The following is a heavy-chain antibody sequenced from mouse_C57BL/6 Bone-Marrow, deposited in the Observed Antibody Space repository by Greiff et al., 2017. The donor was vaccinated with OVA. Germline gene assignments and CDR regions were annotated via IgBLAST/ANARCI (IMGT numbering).Heavy chain of an antibody. Sequence: EVQLVESGGGLVQPGGSLKLSCAASGFTFSDYYMYWVRQTPEKRLEWVAYISNGGGSTYYPDTVKGRFTISRDNAKNTLYLQMSRLKSEDTAMYYCARHHGSSPAWFAYWGQGTLVTVSA. J-gene: IGHJ3*01. CDR3: ARHHGSSPAWFAY. V-gene: IGHV5-12*01. D-gene: IGHD1-1*01. CDR2: ISNGGGST. CDR1: GFTFSDYY.